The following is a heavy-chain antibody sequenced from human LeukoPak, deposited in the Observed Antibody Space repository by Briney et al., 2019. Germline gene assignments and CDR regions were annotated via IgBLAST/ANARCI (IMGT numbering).Heavy chain of an antibody. D-gene: IGHD6-25*01. J-gene: IGHJ4*02. V-gene: IGHV4-34*01. CDR1: GGSFSGYY. CDR3: ARGRALSGFDY. Sequence: SETLSLTCAVYGGSFSGYYWSWIRQPPGKGLEWIGEINHSGSTNYNPSLKSRVTISVDTSKNQFSLKLSSVTAADTAVYYCARGRALSGFDYWGQGTLVTVSS. CDR2: INHSGST.